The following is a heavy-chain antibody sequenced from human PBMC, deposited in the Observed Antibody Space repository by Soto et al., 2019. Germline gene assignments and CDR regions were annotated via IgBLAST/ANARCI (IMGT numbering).Heavy chain of an antibody. V-gene: IGHV1-46*01. Sequence: QVQLVQSGAEVKKPGASVKVSCKASGYTLTRYCIHWVRQAPGQGLECMGIINPNSGSTSYAQKFQDRVTMTRDTSTSTVYMELSSLRSEDTAVYYCARDIVVAPTARGWFDPWGQGTLVTVSS. CDR2: INPNSGST. D-gene: IGHD2-2*01. CDR3: ARDIVVAPTARGWFDP. CDR1: GYTLTRYC. J-gene: IGHJ5*02.